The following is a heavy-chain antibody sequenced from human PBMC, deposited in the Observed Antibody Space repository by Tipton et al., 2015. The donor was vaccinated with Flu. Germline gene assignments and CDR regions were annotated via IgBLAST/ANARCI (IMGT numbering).Heavy chain of an antibody. J-gene: IGHJ6*03. D-gene: IGHD3-3*01. CDR2: IYYSGST. CDR3: ARSDYDFWRTGNYYYMDV. Sequence: GLVKPSETLSLTCTVSGGSISSYYWSWIRQPPGKGLEWIGYIYYSGSTNYNPSLKSRVTISVDTSKNQFSLKLSSVTAADTAVYYCARSDYDFWRTGNYYYMDVWGKGTTVTVSS. CDR1: GGSISSYY. V-gene: IGHV4-59*08.